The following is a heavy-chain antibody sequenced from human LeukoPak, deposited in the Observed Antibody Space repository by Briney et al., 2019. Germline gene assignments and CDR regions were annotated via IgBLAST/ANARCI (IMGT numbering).Heavy chain of an antibody. V-gene: IGHV1-69*05. Sequence: SVKVSCKASGGTFSSYAISWVRQAPGQGLEWMGGIIPILGTANYAQKFQGRVTITTDESTSTAYMEPSSLRSEDTAVYYCARGNYDFWSGYLSVYYMDVWGKGTTVTVSS. CDR1: GGTFSSYA. CDR3: ARGNYDFWSGYLSVYYMDV. D-gene: IGHD3-3*01. CDR2: IIPILGTA. J-gene: IGHJ6*03.